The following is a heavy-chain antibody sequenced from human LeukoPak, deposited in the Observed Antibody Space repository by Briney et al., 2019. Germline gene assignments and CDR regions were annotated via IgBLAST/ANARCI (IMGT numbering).Heavy chain of an antibody. J-gene: IGHJ4*02. CDR1: GFTFSSYH. CDR3: ARGTNWSPLDFDY. Sequence: GGSLRLSCAPSGFTFSSYHFHWVRQAPGKGLEWVSTISSDSSSFKYYADSVQGRFTIYRDNAQNLLYLQMNSLRAEDTAVYYCARGTNWSPLDFDYWGQGTLVTVSS. D-gene: IGHD1-20*01. V-gene: IGHV3-21*04. CDR2: ISSDSSSFK.